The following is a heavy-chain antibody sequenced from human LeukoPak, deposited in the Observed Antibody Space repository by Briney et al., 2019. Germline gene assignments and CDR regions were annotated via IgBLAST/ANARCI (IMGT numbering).Heavy chain of an antibody. CDR3: ARDLDPYCSGGSCTLGAGY. CDR1: GFTFSSYS. CDR2: ISSSSSYI. D-gene: IGHD2-15*01. J-gene: IGHJ4*02. V-gene: IGHV3-21*01. Sequence: GGSLRLSCAASGFTFSSYSMNWVRQAPAKGLEWVSSISSSSSYIYYADSVKGRFTISRDNAKNSLYLQMNSLRAEDTAVYYCARDLDPYCSGGSCTLGAGYWGQGTLVTVSS.